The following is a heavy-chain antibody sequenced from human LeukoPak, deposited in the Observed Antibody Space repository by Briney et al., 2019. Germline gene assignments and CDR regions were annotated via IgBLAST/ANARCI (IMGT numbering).Heavy chain of an antibody. D-gene: IGHD3-3*01. Sequence: SVKVSCKASGGTFSSYAISWVRQAPGQGLEWMGGIIPIFGTANYAQKFQGRVTITADESTSTAYMELSSLRSEDTAVYYCARDSAHRKSTIFGVVIHYYYYGMDVWGQGTTVTVSS. CDR1: GGTFSSYA. CDR2: IIPIFGTA. J-gene: IGHJ6*02. CDR3: ARDSAHRKSTIFGVVIHYYYYGMDV. V-gene: IGHV1-69*13.